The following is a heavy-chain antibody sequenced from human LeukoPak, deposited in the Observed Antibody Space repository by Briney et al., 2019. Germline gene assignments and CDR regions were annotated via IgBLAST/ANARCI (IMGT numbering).Heavy chain of an antibody. CDR3: AREGDGDTAMAEDNYYGMDV. CDR2: ISYDGSNK. CDR1: GFTFSSYA. J-gene: IGHJ6*02. V-gene: IGHV3-30-3*01. D-gene: IGHD5-18*01. Sequence: QTGGSLRLSCAASGFTFSSYAMHWVRQAPGKGLEWVAVISYDGSNKYYADSVKGRFTISRDNSKNTLYLQMNSLRAEDTAVYYCAREGDGDTAMAEDNYYGMDVWGQGTTVTVSS.